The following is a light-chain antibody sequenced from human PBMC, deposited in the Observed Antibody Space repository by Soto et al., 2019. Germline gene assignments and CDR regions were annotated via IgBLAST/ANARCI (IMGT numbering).Light chain of an antibody. CDR1: QSISIT. CDR2: DAS. J-gene: IGKJ1*01. V-gene: IGKV3D-15*01. Sequence: IVVTQSPYTLSVSPGERATLSCRASQSISITLAWYQQKSFQPPRLLIYDASTRATGFPARFSGSGSGTEFTLTISSLQSEDFAVYYCQQYGTSPQTFGQGTKVDIK. CDR3: QQYGTSPQT.